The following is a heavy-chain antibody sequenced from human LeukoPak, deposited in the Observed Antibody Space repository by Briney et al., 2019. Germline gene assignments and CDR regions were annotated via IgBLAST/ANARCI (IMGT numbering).Heavy chain of an antibody. V-gene: IGHV1-46*01. CDR1: GYTFPNYH. CDR3: ARVEADILTGYLKGPTNWFDP. J-gene: IGHJ5*02. CDR2: INPNGGSA. D-gene: IGHD3-9*01. Sequence: ASVKVSCKASGYTFPNYHIHWVRQAPGQGLEWLGIINPNGGSASYAQRFQGRVTMTTDTSTSTAYMELRSLRSDDTAVYYCARVEADILTGYLKGPTNWFDPWGQGTLVTVSS.